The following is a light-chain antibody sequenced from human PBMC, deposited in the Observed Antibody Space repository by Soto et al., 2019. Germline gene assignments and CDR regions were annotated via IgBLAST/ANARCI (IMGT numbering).Light chain of an antibody. Sequence: EIVLTQSPATLSLSRGDRATLSCRASQNVYSYLAWYQQKPGQAPRLLIYDASNRATGIPARFSGSGSGTDFTLTISSLEPEDVGVYYCQQYNTWPAFTFGPGTKVDLK. CDR1: QNVYSY. V-gene: IGKV3-11*01. CDR2: DAS. J-gene: IGKJ3*01. CDR3: QQYNTWPAFT.